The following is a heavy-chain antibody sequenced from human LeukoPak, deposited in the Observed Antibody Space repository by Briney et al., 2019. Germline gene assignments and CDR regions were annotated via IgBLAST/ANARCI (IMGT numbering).Heavy chain of an antibody. CDR3: AKDISSGWILDY. CDR2: ISGSGGST. J-gene: IGHJ4*02. Sequence: GGSLRLSCAASGFTFSSYGMSWVRQAPGKGLEWVSAISGSGGSTYYADSVKGRFTISRDNSKNTLYLQMNSLRAEDTAVYYCAKDISSGWILDYWGQGTLVTVSS. D-gene: IGHD6-19*01. CDR1: GFTFSSYG. V-gene: IGHV3-23*01.